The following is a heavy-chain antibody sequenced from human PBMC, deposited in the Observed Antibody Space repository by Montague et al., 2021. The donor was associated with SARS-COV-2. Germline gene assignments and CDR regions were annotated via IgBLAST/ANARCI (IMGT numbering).Heavy chain of an antibody. D-gene: IGHD6-13*01. J-gene: IGHJ4*02. CDR1: GGFISSGNW. CDR3: ARDFVAAVPDRFDS. Sequence: SETLSLTCAVSGGFISSGNWWSWVRQPLGKGLEWIGEIFHSGAASYNPSLKSRLTISMDKSKNEFSLKLSSVTAADTAMYYCARDFVAAVPDRFDSWGQGVLVTVSS. CDR2: IFHSGAA. V-gene: IGHV4/OR15-8*02.